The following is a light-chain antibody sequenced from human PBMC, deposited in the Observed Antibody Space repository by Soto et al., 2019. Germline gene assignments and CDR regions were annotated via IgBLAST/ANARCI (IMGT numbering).Light chain of an antibody. CDR1: QSVXSK. Sequence: IALTQSAATLSVSPGEGATLSCRASQSVXSKFACYKQKPGQAPRFLXDCASTRATGIPARLSGSGSGTDFTLIISSMQSADSASYYCQQYNSGMWTVGQGTKVDIK. V-gene: IGKV3-15*01. J-gene: IGKJ1*01. CDR2: CAS. CDR3: QQYNSGMWT.